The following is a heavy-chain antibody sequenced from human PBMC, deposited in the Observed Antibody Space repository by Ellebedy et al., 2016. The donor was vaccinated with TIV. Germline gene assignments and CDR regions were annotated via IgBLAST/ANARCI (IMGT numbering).Heavy chain of an antibody. CDR1: GYTFTGYY. CDR3: ARDGGYCSGGSCYSPGGHNWFDP. D-gene: IGHD2-15*01. Sequence: ASVKVSXXASGYTFTGYYMHWVRQAPGQGLEWMGWINPNSGGTNCAQKFQGWVTMTRDTSISTAYMELSRLRSDDTAVYYCARDGGYCSGGSCYSPGGHNWFDPWGQGTLVTVSS. CDR2: INPNSGGT. J-gene: IGHJ5*02. V-gene: IGHV1-2*04.